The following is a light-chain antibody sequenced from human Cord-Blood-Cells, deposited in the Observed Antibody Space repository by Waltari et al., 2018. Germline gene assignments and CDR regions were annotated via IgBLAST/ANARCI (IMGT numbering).Light chain of an antibody. CDR1: QSISSY. Sequence: DIQMTQSPYSLSASVGDRVTLTCRASQSISSYLNSYQQKPGKAPKLLIYAASSLQSGVPSRFSGSGSGTDFTLTISSLQPEDFATYYCQQSYSTPPTFGQGTKVEIK. CDR2: AAS. J-gene: IGKJ1*01. V-gene: IGKV1-39*01. CDR3: QQSYSTPPT.